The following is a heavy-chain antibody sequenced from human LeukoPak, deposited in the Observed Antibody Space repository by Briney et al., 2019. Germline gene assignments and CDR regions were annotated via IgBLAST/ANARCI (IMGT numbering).Heavy chain of an antibody. CDR1: ALTFKTFA. J-gene: IGHJ4*02. D-gene: IGHD6-13*01. CDR3: ANEAAGTLDYFDS. CDR2: ISGSGKYI. V-gene: IGHV3-23*01. Sequence: GGSLRLSCVASALTFKTFAMTWVRQAPGKGLEWVSAISGSGKYIFYADSVKGRFTISRDNSKNTLYLQMNSLTAADTAIYYCANEAAGTLDYFDSWGQGTLVTVSS.